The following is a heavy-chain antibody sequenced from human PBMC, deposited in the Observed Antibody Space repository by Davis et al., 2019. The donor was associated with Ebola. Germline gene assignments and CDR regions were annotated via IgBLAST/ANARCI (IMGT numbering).Heavy chain of an antibody. CDR3: AKVHPPTTVTTGWFDP. CDR2: ISVRSIT. J-gene: IGHJ5*02. CDR1: GFIFSSYA. V-gene: IGHV3-23*01. D-gene: IGHD4-17*01. Sequence: GESLKISCAASGFIFSSYAMSWVRQAPGKGLEWVSSISVRSITYHADSVKGRFTISRDNSKNTLYLQMSSRRAEDTAVYYCAKVHPPTTVTTGWFDPWGQGTLVTVSS.